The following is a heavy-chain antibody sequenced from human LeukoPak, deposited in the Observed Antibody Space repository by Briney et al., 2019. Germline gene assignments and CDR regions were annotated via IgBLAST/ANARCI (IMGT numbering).Heavy chain of an antibody. Sequence: GGSLRLSCAASGFTFSDYYMSWIRQAPGKGLEWVSYISSSSSNTNYADSVKGRFTISRDNAKNSLYLQMNSLRAEDTAVYYCATLKRSNWYLRGFDYWGQGTLVTVSS. D-gene: IGHD6-13*01. CDR1: GFTFSDYY. V-gene: IGHV3-11*03. CDR3: ATLKRSNWYLRGFDY. CDR2: ISSSSSNT. J-gene: IGHJ4*02.